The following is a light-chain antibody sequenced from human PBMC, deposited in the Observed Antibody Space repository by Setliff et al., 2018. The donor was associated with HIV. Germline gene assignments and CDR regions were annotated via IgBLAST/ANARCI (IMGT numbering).Light chain of an antibody. V-gene: IGLV2-23*02. J-gene: IGLJ1*01. Sequence: QSALTQPASVSGSPGQSITISCTGTISDVGSYNLVSWYQQHPGKAPKLMIYDVSKRPSGVSNRFSGSKSGNTASLTISGLQAEDEADYFCCSYVRSNPHYVFGTGTQVTVL. CDR3: CSYVRSNPHYV. CDR2: DVS. CDR1: ISDVGSYNL.